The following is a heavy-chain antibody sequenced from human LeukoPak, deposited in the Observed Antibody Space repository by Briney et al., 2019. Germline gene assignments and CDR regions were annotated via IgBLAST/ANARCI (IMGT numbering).Heavy chain of an antibody. CDR3: AKASTGHSSGYYGRYYFDY. D-gene: IGHD3-22*01. Sequence: PGGSLRLSCAASGFTFSSYAMSWVRQAPGKGLEWVSAISGSGGSTYYADSVKGRFTISRDNSKNTLYLQMNSLRAEDTAVYYCAKASTGHSSGYYGRYYFDYWGQGTLVTVSS. J-gene: IGHJ4*02. CDR2: ISGSGGST. V-gene: IGHV3-23*01. CDR1: GFTFSSYA.